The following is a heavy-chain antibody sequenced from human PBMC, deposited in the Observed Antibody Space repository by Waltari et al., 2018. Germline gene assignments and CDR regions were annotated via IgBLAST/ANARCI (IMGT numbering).Heavy chain of an antibody. V-gene: IGHV3-23*01. D-gene: IGHD6-13*01. CDR3: AKGGSSWYVDYYYMDV. CDR2: ISGSGGST. Sequence: EVQLLESGGGLVQPGGSLRLSCAASGFTFSSYAMSWVRQAPGKGLEWVSAISGSGGSTYYADAVNGRVTISRDNSKNTLYLQMNRLRAEETAVYYCAKGGSSWYVDYYYMDVWGKGTTVTISS. J-gene: IGHJ6*03. CDR1: GFTFSSYA.